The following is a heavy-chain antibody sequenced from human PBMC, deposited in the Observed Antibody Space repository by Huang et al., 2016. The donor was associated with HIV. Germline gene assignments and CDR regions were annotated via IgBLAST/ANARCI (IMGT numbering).Heavy chain of an antibody. Sequence: QPRLQESGPGLVKSSETLSLTCTVSGVSVTRSPWYWVWVRQSPGKGLEGIARINYDGSTYYKSSLKSRLTTSLDTSKNQFSRKLTSVTAADTAVYFCARDIAIFGEPLDSWGQGTAVTVSS. CDR3: ARDIAIFGEPLDS. CDR2: INYDGST. V-gene: IGHV4-39*01. D-gene: IGHD3-3*01. J-gene: IGHJ4*02. CDR1: GVSVTRSPWY.